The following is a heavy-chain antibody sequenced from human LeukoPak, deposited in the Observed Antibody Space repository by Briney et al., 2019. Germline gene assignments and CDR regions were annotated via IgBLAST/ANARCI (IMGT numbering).Heavy chain of an antibody. V-gene: IGHV3-30-3*01. J-gene: IGHJ4*02. Sequence: QPGRSLRLSCAASGFTFSSYAMHWVRQAPGKGLEWVAVISYDGSNKYYADSVKGRFTISRDNSKNTLYLQMNSLRAEDTAVYYCAKEGDRIAVAGTRIDYWGQGTLVTVSS. D-gene: IGHD6-19*01. CDR2: ISYDGSNK. CDR3: AKEGDRIAVAGTRIDY. CDR1: GFTFSSYA.